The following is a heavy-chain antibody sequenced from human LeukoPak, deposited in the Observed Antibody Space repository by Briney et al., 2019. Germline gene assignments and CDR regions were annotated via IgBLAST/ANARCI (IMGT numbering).Heavy chain of an antibody. J-gene: IGHJ4*02. V-gene: IGHV3-11*01. Sequence: GGSLRLSCAASGFTFSDYYMSWLRQAPGKGLEWVSYIRSSGSTIYYADSVKGRFTISRDNAKNSLYLKMNILRDEDTAVYYCARDRYYGSGSYYSSGKDYFDYWGQGTLVTVSS. CDR1: GFTFSDYY. CDR2: IRSSGSTI. D-gene: IGHD3-10*01. CDR3: ARDRYYGSGSYYSSGKDYFDY.